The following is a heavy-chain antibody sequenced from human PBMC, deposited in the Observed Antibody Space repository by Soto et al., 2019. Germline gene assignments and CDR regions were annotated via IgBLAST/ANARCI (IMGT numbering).Heavy chain of an antibody. J-gene: IGHJ4*02. CDR1: GGSISSSSYY. CDR3: AREDRSGYATTTFDY. Sequence: SETLSLTCTVSGGSISSSSYYWGWSRQPPGKGLEWIGSIYYSGSTYYNPSLKRRVTISVDTSKNQFSLKLSSVTAADTAVYYCAREDRSGYATTTFDYWGQGTLVTVSS. D-gene: IGHD3-22*01. CDR2: IYYSGST. V-gene: IGHV4-39*02.